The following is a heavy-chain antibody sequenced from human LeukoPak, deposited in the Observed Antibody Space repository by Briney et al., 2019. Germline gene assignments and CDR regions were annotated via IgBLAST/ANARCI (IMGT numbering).Heavy chain of an antibody. CDR3: AKHYSGQTYYDSAFDI. D-gene: IGHD3-22*01. CDR1: GFTFSNYA. V-gene: IGHV3-23*01. CDR2: LSGSGGST. J-gene: IGHJ3*02. Sequence: GGSLRLSCAASGFTFSNYAMSWVRQAPGKGLEWVSGLSGSGGSTDYADSVKGRYTISRDNSKNTLYLQMNSLRAEDTAVYYCAKHYSGQTYYDSAFDIWGQGTLVTVSS.